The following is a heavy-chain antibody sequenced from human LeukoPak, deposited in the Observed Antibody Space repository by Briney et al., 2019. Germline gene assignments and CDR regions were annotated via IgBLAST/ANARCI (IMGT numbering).Heavy chain of an antibody. CDR1: GYTFTSYG. CDR3: ARDSRHSSSWYEGEDWFDP. D-gene: IGHD6-13*01. J-gene: IGHJ5*02. V-gene: IGHV1-18*01. Sequence: ASVKVSCKASGYTFTSYGISWVRQAPGQGLEWMGWISAYNGNTNYAQKLQGRVTMTTDTSTSTAYMELRSLRSDDTAVYYCARDSRHSSSWYEGEDWFDPWGQGTLVTVSS. CDR2: ISAYNGNT.